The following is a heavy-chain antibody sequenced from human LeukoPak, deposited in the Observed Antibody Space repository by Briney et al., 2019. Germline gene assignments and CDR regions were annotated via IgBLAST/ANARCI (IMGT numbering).Heavy chain of an antibody. J-gene: IGHJ6*04. V-gene: IGHV1-69*13. D-gene: IGHD6-13*01. CDR3: ARAGYSKYYYYYGMDV. Sequence: GASVKVSCKASGGTFGSYAISWVRQAPGQGLEWMGGIIPIFGTANYAQKFQGRVTITADESTSTAYMELSSLRSEDTAVYYCARAGYSKYYYYYGMDVWGKGTTVTVSS. CDR2: IIPIFGTA. CDR1: GGTFGSYA.